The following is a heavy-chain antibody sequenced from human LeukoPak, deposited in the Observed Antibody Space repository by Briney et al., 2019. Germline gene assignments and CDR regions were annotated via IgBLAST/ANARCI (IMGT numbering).Heavy chain of an antibody. CDR2: ISGSGGST. V-gene: IGHV3-23*01. Sequence: PGGSLRLSCAGSGFTFRIYAMSWVRQAPGRGVEWVSAISGSGGSTYYADSVKGRFTSSRDNSKNTLYLQMNSLRVEDTAVYYCAKPPYGRDVYNYFNYWGQGTPVTVSS. CDR3: AKPPYGRDVYNYFNY. D-gene: IGHD5-24*01. J-gene: IGHJ4*02. CDR1: GFTFRIYA.